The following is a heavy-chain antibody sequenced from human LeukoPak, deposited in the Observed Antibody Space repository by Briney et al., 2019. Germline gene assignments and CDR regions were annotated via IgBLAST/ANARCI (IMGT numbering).Heavy chain of an antibody. J-gene: IGHJ4*02. D-gene: IGHD6-13*01. CDR2: IYYSGST. Sequence: KPSETLSLTCTVSGGSISSSSYYWGWIRQPPGKGLEWIGSIYYSGSTYYNPSLKSRVTISVDTSKNQFSLKLSSVTAADTAVYYCARLFLLTHPQQQLERYDNIDYWGQGTLVTVSS. V-gene: IGHV4-39*01. CDR3: ARLFLLTHPQQQLERYDNIDY. CDR1: GGSISSSSYY.